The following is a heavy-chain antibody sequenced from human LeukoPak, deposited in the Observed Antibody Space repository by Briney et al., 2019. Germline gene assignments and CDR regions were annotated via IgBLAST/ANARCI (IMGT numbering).Heavy chain of an antibody. J-gene: IGHJ4*02. D-gene: IGHD1-1*01. CDR3: ARELHVERDDY. CDR2: ISANDGKT. V-gene: IGHV1-18*01. CDR1: GFVFTSYG. Sequence: ASVKVSCKASGFVFTSYGFTWVRQAPGQGLEWMGWISANDGKTHYSEKHQGRVTMSTDTATSTAYMELRSLRSDDTAVYYCARELHVERDDYWGQGTLVTVSS.